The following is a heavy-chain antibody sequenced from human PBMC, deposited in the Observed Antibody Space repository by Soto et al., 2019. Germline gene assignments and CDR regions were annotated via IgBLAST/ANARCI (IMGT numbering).Heavy chain of an antibody. CDR3: ASAYFIGYCSGGSCYSWFDP. D-gene: IGHD2-15*01. Sequence: PSQTLSLTCAISGDSVSSNSAAWNWIRQSPSRGLEWLGGTYYRSEWYNDYAVSVKSRITINPDTSKNQFSLQLNSVTPEDTAVYYCASAYFIGYCSGGSCYSWFDPWGQGTLVTVSS. J-gene: IGHJ5*02. CDR1: GDSVSSNSAA. CDR2: TYYRSEWYN. V-gene: IGHV6-1*01.